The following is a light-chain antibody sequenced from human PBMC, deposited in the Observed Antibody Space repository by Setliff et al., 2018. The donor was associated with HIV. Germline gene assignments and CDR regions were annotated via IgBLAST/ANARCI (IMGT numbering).Light chain of an antibody. CDR2: DVI. V-gene: IGLV2-11*01. J-gene: IGLJ1*01. CDR1: TSDVGGYNF. CDR3: CSYAGSHTCV. Sequence: QSALAQPRSVSGSPGQSVTISCTGTTSDVGGYNFVSWYQHHPGKAPKLMIYDVIKRPSGVPDRFSGPKSGNTASLTISGLQAEDEADYYCCSYAGSHTCVFGTGTKVTVL.